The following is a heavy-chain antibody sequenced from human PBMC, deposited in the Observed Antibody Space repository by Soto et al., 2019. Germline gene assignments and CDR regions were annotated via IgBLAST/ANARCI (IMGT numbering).Heavy chain of an antibody. CDR3: ANLITGTPSPTDAFDI. J-gene: IGHJ3*02. CDR1: GFTFSSYA. V-gene: IGHV3-23*01. Sequence: GGSLRLSCAASGFTFSSYAMSWVRQAPGKGLEWVSAISGSGGSTYYADSVKGRFTISRDNSKNTLYLQMNSLRAEDTAVYYCANLITGTPSPTDAFDIWGQGTMVTVSS. CDR2: ISGSGGST. D-gene: IGHD1-20*01.